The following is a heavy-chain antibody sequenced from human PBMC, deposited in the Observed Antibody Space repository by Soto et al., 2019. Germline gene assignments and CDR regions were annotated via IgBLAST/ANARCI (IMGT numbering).Heavy chain of an antibody. CDR1: GYSFTSYW. D-gene: IGHD3-22*01. Sequence: PGESLKISCKGSGYSFTSYWISWVRQMPGKGLEWMGIIYPGDSDTRYSPSFQGQVTISADKSISTAYLQWSSLKASDTAMYYCARHMSSGYPPEEYSGMDVWGQGTTLTISS. J-gene: IGHJ6*02. V-gene: IGHV5-51*01. CDR3: ARHMSSGYPPEEYSGMDV. CDR2: IYPGDSDT.